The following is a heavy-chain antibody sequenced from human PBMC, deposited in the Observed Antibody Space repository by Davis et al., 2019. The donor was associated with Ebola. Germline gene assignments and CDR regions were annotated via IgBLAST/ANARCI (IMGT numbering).Heavy chain of an antibody. J-gene: IGHJ1*01. CDR2: SYYSGST. Sequence: SETLSLTCTVSGCSVSRGGYYWSSIRQPLGKGLEWIAYSYYSGSTHYNPSLKSRATISVDTSRNQFSLRLSSVTAADTAVYYCAVYTVVVTDIRAEYFQHWGQGTLATVSS. CDR1: GCSVSRGGYY. D-gene: IGHD2-21*02. CDR3: AVYTVVVTDIRAEYFQH. V-gene: IGHV4-61*08.